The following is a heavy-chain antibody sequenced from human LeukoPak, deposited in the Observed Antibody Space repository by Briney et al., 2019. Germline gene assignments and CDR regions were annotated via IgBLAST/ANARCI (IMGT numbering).Heavy chain of an antibody. Sequence: GGSLRLSCAASGFTFSSYWMHWVRQAPGKGLVWVSRISSDGSSTTYADSVKGRFTISRDNAKNTLYLQMNSLRAKDTAVYYCAKDDGSWSLDYWGQGTLVIVSS. J-gene: IGHJ4*02. CDR3: AKDDGSWSLDY. CDR1: GFTFSSYW. V-gene: IGHV3-74*01. CDR2: ISSDGSST. D-gene: IGHD6-13*01.